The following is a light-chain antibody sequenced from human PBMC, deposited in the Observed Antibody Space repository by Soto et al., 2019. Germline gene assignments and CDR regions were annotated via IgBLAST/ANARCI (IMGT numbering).Light chain of an antibody. J-gene: IGKJ1*01. Sequence: DIQMTQSPSSLSASVGDRITITCRASQSIRSYLNWYQQKPGQAPKVLISAASSLQSGVPSRFSGSGSGTDFTLTISSLQPEDFATYYCQQSFSVPRTFGPGTKVEI. CDR1: QSIRSY. V-gene: IGKV1-39*01. CDR3: QQSFSVPRT. CDR2: AAS.